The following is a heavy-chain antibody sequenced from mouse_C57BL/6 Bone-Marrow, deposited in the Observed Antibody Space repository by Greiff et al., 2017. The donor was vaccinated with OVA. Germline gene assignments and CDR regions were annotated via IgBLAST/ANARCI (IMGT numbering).Heavy chain of an antibody. Sequence: QVQLKQSGAELVKPGASVKISCTASGYAFSSYWMNWVKQRPGKGLEWIGQIFPGDGDTNYNGKFTGKATLTVDRSSSTAYIQLRSLTSEDAAVYFCARGAYWGQGTLVTVSA. CDR1: GYAFSSYW. CDR2: IFPGDGDT. J-gene: IGHJ3*01. CDR3: ARGAY. V-gene: IGHV1-80*01.